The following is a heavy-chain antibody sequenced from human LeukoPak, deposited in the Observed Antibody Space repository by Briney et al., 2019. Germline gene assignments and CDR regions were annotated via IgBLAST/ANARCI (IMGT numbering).Heavy chain of an antibody. J-gene: IGHJ1*01. V-gene: IGHV3-48*02. CDR3: AKDSDSYHSSGYYYASFQH. Sequence: GGSRRLSCAVSGFTFSTYSMNWVRQAPGKGLDWVSYISSSSSTIYYAASVKGRFTISRDNAKNSLYLQMNSLRDEDTAVCYCAKDSDSYHSSGYYYASFQHWGQGTLVTVSS. CDR1: GFTFSTYS. D-gene: IGHD3-22*01. CDR2: ISSSSSTI.